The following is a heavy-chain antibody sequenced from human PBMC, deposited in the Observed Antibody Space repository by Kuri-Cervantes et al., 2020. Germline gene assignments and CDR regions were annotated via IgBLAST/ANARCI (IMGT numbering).Heavy chain of an antibody. Sequence: GSLRLSCTVSGGSVSSGSYYWSWIRQPPGKGLEWIGSIYHSGSTYYNPSLKSRVTISVDSSKNHFSLKVSSVTAADTAVYFCARDQYFYYMDVWGKGTAVTVSS. CDR2: IYHSGST. CDR3: ARDQYFYYMDV. CDR1: GGSVSSGSYY. J-gene: IGHJ6*03. V-gene: IGHV4-39*02.